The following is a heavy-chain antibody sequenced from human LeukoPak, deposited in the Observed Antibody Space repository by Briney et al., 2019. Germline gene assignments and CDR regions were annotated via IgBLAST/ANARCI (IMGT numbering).Heavy chain of an antibody. V-gene: IGHV4-59*01. Sequence: SETLSLTCTVSGGSISSYYWSWIRQPPGKGLEWIGYIYYSGSTNYNPSLKSRVTISVDTSKNQFSLKLSSVTAADTAVYYCARSGITIFGVVKTGYDYWGQGTLVTVS. CDR1: GGSISSYY. D-gene: IGHD3-3*01. J-gene: IGHJ4*02. CDR2: IYYSGST. CDR3: ARSGITIFGVVKTGYDY.